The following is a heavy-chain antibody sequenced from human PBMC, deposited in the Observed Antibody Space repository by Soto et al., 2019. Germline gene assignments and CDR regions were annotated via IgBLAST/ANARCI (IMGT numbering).Heavy chain of an antibody. Sequence: GASVKVSCKASGCTFSNYAISWVRQAPGQGLEWMGGIIPIFGTANYAQKFQGRVTITADESTSTAYMELSSLRSEDTAVYYCAKKRDIYGDPIFDYWGQGTLVTVSS. V-gene: IGHV1-69*13. CDR3: AKKRDIYGDPIFDY. D-gene: IGHD4-17*01. CDR2: IIPIFGTA. CDR1: GCTFSNYA. J-gene: IGHJ4*02.